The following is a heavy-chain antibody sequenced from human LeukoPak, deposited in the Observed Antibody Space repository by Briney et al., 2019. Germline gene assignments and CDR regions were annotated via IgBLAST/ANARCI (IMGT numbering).Heavy chain of an antibody. CDR3: ARAPRGGYCSSTSCHLFDY. D-gene: IGHD2-2*01. J-gene: IGHJ4*02. CDR1: GGTFSSYA. Sequence: SVKDSCKASGGTFSSYAISWVRQAPGQGLEWMGGIIPIFGTANYAQKFQGRVTITADKSTSTAYMELSSLRSEDTAVYYCARAPRGGYCSSTSCHLFDYWGQGTLVTVSS. V-gene: IGHV1-69*06. CDR2: IIPIFGTA.